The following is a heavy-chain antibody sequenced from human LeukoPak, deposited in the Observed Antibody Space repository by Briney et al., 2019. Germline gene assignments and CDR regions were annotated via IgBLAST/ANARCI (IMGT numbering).Heavy chain of an antibody. J-gene: IGHJ4*02. CDR2: IKQDGSEK. Sequence: GGSLRLSCAASGFTFSSYWMSWVRQAPGKGLEWVANIKQDGSEKYYVDSVKGRFTISRDNAKNSLYLQMNSLRAEDTAVYYCAKDSDGSGSYYSYFDYWGQGTLVTVSS. D-gene: IGHD3-10*01. V-gene: IGHV3-7*05. CDR3: AKDSDGSGSYYSYFDY. CDR1: GFTFSSYW.